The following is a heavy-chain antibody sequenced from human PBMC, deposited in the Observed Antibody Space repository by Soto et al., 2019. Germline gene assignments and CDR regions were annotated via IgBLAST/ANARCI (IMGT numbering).Heavy chain of an antibody. J-gene: IGHJ4*02. Sequence: GASVKVSCKASGYTFTSYGISWVRQAPGQGLEWMGWISAYNGNTNYAQKLQGRVTMTTDTSTSIAYMELRSLRSDDTAVYYCAREYYYDSSGSSSFDYWGQGTLVTVS. D-gene: IGHD3-22*01. CDR3: AREYYYDSSGSSSFDY. V-gene: IGHV1-18*01. CDR1: GYTFTSYG. CDR2: ISAYNGNT.